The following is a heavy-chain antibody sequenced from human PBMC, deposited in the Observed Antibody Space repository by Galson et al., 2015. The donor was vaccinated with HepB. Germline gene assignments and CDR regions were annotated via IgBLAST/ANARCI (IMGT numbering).Heavy chain of an antibody. D-gene: IGHD2-2*01. CDR2: INHSGST. CDR3: ARGRQIRVLYCSSTSCPQRSPGNWFDP. Sequence: INHSGSTNYNPSLKSRVTISVDTSKNQFSLKLSSVTAADTAVYYCARGRQIRVLYCSSTSCPQRSPGNWFDPWGQGTLVTVSS. V-gene: IGHV4-34*01. J-gene: IGHJ5*02.